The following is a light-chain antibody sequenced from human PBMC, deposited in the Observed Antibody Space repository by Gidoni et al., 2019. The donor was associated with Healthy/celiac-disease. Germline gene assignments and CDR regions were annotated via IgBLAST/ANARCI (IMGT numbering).Light chain of an antibody. CDR1: SSNIGAGYD. Sequence: QSVLTQPPSVSGAPGQRVTISCTGSSSNIGAGYDVHWYQQLPGTAPNLLIYGNTNRPSGVPDRFSGSKSGTSASLAITGLQAEDEADYYFQSYDSSLSGSLFGGGTKLTVL. CDR3: QSYDSSLSGSL. V-gene: IGLV1-40*01. J-gene: IGLJ2*01. CDR2: GNT.